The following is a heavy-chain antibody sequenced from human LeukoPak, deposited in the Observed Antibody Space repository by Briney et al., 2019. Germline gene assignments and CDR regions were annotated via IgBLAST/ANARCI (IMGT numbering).Heavy chain of an antibody. J-gene: IGHJ4*02. V-gene: IGHV4-59*08. D-gene: IGHD6-6*01. CDR2: IYYSGGT. CDR3: ARLWDSSSSLDY. Sequence: SETLSLTCTVSGGSISSYFWSWIRQPPGKGLGLEWIGYIYYSGGTNYNPSLKSRVTISIDTSKNQVSLKLSSVTAADTAVYYCARLWDSSSSLDYWGQGTLVTVSS. CDR1: GGSISSYF.